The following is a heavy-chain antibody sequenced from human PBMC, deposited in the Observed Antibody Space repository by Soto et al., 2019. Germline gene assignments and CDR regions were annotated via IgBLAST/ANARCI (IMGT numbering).Heavy chain of an antibody. Sequence: QVQLLQSGAEVKKPGASVKVSCKASGYTFTNYGITWVRQAPGQGLEWMGWISAYNGDTHYTQRLQGRVTMTTDTSTSTAYMELRGLRSDDTAVYYCASVRQLVGYFSYYMAVWGKGTTVTVSS. V-gene: IGHV1-18*01. D-gene: IGHD6-6*01. CDR3: ASVRQLVGYFSYYMAV. CDR1: GYTFTNYG. CDR2: ISAYNGDT. J-gene: IGHJ6*03.